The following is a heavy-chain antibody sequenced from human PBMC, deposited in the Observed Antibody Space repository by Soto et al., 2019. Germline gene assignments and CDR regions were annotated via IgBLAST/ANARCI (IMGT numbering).Heavy chain of an antibody. J-gene: IGHJ4*02. CDR1: GFTFSSYS. D-gene: IGHD6-13*01. Sequence: PGGSLILSCAASGFTFSSYSMNWVRQAPGKGLEWVSSISSSSSYIYYADSVKGRFTISRDNAKNSLYLQMNSLRAEDTAVYYCARDGYSSSWYHNFDYWGQGTLVTVSS. CDR3: ARDGYSSSWYHNFDY. V-gene: IGHV3-21*01. CDR2: ISSSSSYI.